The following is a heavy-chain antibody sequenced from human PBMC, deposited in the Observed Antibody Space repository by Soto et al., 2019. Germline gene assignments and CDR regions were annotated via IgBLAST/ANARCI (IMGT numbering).Heavy chain of an antibody. J-gene: IGHJ4*02. D-gene: IGHD4-17*01. CDR2: IIPILGIA. CDR1: GGTFSSYT. CDR3: ARGGDYGGNGGGTLGY. Sequence: QVQLVQSGAEVKKPGSSVKVSCKASGGTFSSYTISWVRQAPGQGLEWMGRIIPILGIANYAQKFQGRVTITADKSTSTAYMELSSLRSEDTAVYYCARGGDYGGNGGGTLGYWGQGTLVTVSS. V-gene: IGHV1-69*02.